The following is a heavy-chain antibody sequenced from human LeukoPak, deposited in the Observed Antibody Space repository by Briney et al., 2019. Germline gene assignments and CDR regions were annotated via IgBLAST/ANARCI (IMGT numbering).Heavy chain of an antibody. J-gene: IGHJ5*02. CDR3: ARDRTIGILTRGGVHWFDP. CDR2: IYYSGST. D-gene: IGHD3-9*01. V-gene: IGHV4-39*07. CDR1: GGSISSSSYY. Sequence: PSETLSLTCTVSGGSISSSSYYWGWIRQPPGKGLEWIGSIYYSGSTYYNPSLKSRVTISVDTSKNQFSLKLSSVTAADTAVYYCARDRTIGILTRGGVHWFDPWGQGTLVTVSS.